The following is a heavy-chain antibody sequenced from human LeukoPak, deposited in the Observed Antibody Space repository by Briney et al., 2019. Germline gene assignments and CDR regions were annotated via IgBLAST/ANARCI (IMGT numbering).Heavy chain of an antibody. V-gene: IGHV3-23*01. CDR2: ISGSGGST. Sequence: GGSLRLSCAASGFTVSSNYMSWVRRAPGKGLEWVSAISGSGGSTFYAASVKGRFTISRDNSKNTLYLQMNSLRAEDTAVYYCAKNSGLVRGVTGYWGQGTLVTVSS. CDR3: AKNSGLVRGVTGY. D-gene: IGHD3-10*01. J-gene: IGHJ4*02. CDR1: GFTVSSNY.